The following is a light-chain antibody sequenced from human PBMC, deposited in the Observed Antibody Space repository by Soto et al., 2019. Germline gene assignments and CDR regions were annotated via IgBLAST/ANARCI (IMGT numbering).Light chain of an antibody. Sequence: QSVLTQPPSASRTPGQSATISCYRSNSNIGSDIVNCYQLLPGAAPEVLINTTNQRPSGVPERFSGSKSGTSASLAISGLQSEDEANSSCATWDGGLSGPFVFGTGTKVTVL. CDR3: ATWDGGLSGPFV. CDR2: TTN. CDR1: NSNIGSDI. V-gene: IGLV1-44*01. J-gene: IGLJ1*01.